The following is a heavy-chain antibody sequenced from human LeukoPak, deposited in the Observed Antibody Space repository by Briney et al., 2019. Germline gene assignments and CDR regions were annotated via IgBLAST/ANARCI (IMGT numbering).Heavy chain of an antibody. Sequence: SETLSLTCAVYGGSFSGYYWSWIRQPPGKGLEWIGEINHSGSTNYNPSLKSRVTISVDTSKDQFSLKLSSVTAADTAVYYCATSQAKIATAGTEYSWFDPWGQGTLVTVSS. D-gene: IGHD6-13*01. J-gene: IGHJ5*02. CDR1: GGSFSGYY. V-gene: IGHV4-34*01. CDR3: ATSQAKIATAGTEYSWFDP. CDR2: INHSGST.